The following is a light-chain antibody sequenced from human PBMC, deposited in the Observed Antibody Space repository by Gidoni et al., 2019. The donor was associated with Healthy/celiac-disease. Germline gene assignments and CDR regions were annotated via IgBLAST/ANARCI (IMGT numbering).Light chain of an antibody. Sequence: SSELTQDPAVSVALGQTVRITCQGDSLRSYYASWYQQKPGQAPVLVIYGKNNRPSGIPDRFSGSSSGNTASLTITGAQAEEEADYYCNSRDSSGNNLGFGGGTKLTVL. J-gene: IGLJ2*01. CDR2: GKN. CDR3: NSRDSSGNNLG. CDR1: SLRSYY. V-gene: IGLV3-19*01.